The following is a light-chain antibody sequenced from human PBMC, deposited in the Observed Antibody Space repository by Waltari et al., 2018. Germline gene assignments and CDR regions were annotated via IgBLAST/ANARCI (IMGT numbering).Light chain of an antibody. J-gene: IGLJ2*01. CDR3: GTWDSSLTAGV. V-gene: IGLV1-51*02. CDR1: TSNIGNNY. CDR2: EKK. Sequence: QSVLTQPPSVSAAPGQRVTISCSGSTSNIGNNYVSWYQQLPGTAPKTLNHEKKKGPPGISDRFSGSKSGTSATLGITGLQTGDEADYYCGTWDSSLTAGVFGGGTKLTVL.